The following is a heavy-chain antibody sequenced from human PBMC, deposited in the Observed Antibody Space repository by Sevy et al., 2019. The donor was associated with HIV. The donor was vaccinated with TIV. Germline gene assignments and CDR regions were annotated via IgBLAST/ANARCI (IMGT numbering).Heavy chain of an antibody. CDR2: ISVYNGNT. J-gene: IGHJ4*02. CDR1: GYTFTSYG. V-gene: IGHV1-18*01. Sequence: ASVKVSCKASGYTFTSYGISWARQAPGQGLEWMGWISVYNGNTNYAQKLQARVTMTTDTSTSTAYMELRSLRSDDTAVYYCARAGYYSGFYDILTGLDYWVQGTLVTVSS. D-gene: IGHD3-9*01. CDR3: ARAGYYSGFYDILTGLDY.